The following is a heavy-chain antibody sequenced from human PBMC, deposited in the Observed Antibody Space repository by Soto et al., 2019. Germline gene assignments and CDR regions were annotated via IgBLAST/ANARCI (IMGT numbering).Heavy chain of an antibody. J-gene: IGHJ6*02. CDR2: IIPIFGTA. D-gene: IGHD3-16*01. CDR1: GGTFSSYA. Sequence: SVKVSCKASGGTFSSYAISWVRQAPGQGLEWMGGIIPIFGTANYAQKFQGRVTLTADRSTRTVYLDLRSLKSNDTAVYYCARGGYYDNVWGKLSHYGLDKRGQGTSVTVS. CDR3: ARGGYYDNVWGKLSHYGLDK. V-gene: IGHV1-69*06.